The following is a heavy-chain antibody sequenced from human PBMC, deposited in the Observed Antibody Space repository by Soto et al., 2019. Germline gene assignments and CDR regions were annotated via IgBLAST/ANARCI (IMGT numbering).Heavy chain of an antibody. CDR3: AKEVSLGSTVDLGY. Sequence: GGSLRLSCAASGFTFSSYSMNWVRQAPGKGLEWVSYISSSSSTIYYADSVKGRFTISRDNSMGTLYLQMKSLRVEDTAIYYCAKEVSLGSTVDLGYWGQGALVTVSS. D-gene: IGHD7-27*01. J-gene: IGHJ4*02. V-gene: IGHV3-48*04. CDR2: ISSSSSTI. CDR1: GFTFSSYS.